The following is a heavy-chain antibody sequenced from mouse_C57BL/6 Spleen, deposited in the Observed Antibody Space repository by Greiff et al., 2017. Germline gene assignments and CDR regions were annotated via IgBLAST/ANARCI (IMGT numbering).Heavy chain of an antibody. V-gene: IGHV1-69*01. J-gene: IGHJ2*01. Sequence: VQLQQSGAELVMPGASVKLSCKASGYTFTSYWMHWVKQRPGQGLEWIGEIDPSDSYTNYNQKFKGKSTLTVDKSSSTAYMQLSSLTSEDSAVYYCARSNDYFDYWGQGTTLTVSS. CDR2: IDPSDSYT. D-gene: IGHD2-3*01. CDR1: GYTFTSYW. CDR3: ARSNDYFDY.